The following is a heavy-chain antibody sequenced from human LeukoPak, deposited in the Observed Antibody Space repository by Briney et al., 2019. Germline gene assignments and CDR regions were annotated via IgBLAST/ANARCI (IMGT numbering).Heavy chain of an antibody. V-gene: IGHV4-4*08. CDR2: IYTSGST. CDR3: ARDSSGIALFAAAGTGYFQH. D-gene: IGHD6-13*01. J-gene: IGHJ1*01. Sequence: SETLSLTCTVSGGSISSYYWSWIRQPPGKGLEWIGYIYTSGSTNYNPSLKSRVTISVDTSKNQFSLKLSSVTAADTAVYYCARDSSGIALFAAAGTGYFQHWGQGTLVTVSS. CDR1: GGSISSYY.